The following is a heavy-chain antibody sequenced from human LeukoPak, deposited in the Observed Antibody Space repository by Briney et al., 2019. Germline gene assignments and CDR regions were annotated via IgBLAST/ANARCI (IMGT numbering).Heavy chain of an antibody. Sequence: GGSLRLSCAASGFTFSSFGMHWVRQAPGKGLEWVAVISYDGSNKYYADSVKGRFTISRDNSKNTLYLQMNSLRAEDTAVYYCAKGAHYYGSYYFDYWGQGTLVTVSS. J-gene: IGHJ4*02. CDR3: AKGAHYYGSYYFDY. CDR2: ISYDGSNK. D-gene: IGHD3-10*01. V-gene: IGHV3-30*18. CDR1: GFTFSSFG.